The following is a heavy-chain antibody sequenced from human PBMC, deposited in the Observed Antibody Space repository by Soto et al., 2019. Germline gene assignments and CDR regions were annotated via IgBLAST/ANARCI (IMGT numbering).Heavy chain of an antibody. Sequence: GGSLRLSCAASGFTFSSYSMSWVRQAPGKGLEWVSGFRSSGDGGTTYYADSVKGRFTISRDNSRNTLFLQMNSLRAEDTAIYYCAKKVNSGPGSQYFDYWGQGTLVTVSS. D-gene: IGHD3-10*01. CDR3: AKKVNSGPGSQYFDY. V-gene: IGHV3-23*01. CDR2: FRSSGDGGTT. J-gene: IGHJ4*02. CDR1: GFTFSSYS.